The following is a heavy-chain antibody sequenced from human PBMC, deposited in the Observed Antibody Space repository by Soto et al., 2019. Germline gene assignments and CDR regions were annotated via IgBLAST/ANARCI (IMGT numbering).Heavy chain of an antibody. CDR1: GFSLSNAGMG. J-gene: IGHJ3*02. V-gene: IGHV2-26*01. CDR3: XXXXXXXXXXXXXXDX. CDR2: IFSNDVK. Sequence: QVTMKESGPVLVKPTETLTLTCTFSGFSLSNAGMGVSWIRQPPGKAQEWLAHIFSNDVKSYSLFLESRVTISKDTSKSQVVLTMANMDPXVXXXXXCXXXXXXXXXXXXXXDXXXXGTMVTVSS.